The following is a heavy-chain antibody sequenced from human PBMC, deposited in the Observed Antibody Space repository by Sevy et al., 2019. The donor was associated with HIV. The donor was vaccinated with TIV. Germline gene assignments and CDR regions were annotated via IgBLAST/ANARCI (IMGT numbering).Heavy chain of an antibody. J-gene: IGHJ4*02. CDR1: GFTFDDYA. Sequence: GGSLRLSCAASGFTFDDYAMHWVRQAPGKGLEWVSLISWDGGSTYYADSVKGRFTISRDNSKNSLYLQMNSLRAEDTALYYGARPGIVGATTQNYFDYWGQGTLVTVSS. D-gene: IGHD1-26*01. V-gene: IGHV3-43D*04. CDR2: ISWDGGST. CDR3: ARPGIVGATTQNYFDY.